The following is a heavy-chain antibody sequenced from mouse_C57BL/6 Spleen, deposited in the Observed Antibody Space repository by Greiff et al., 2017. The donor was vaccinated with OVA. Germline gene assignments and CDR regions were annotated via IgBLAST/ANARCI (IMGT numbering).Heavy chain of an antibody. D-gene: IGHD3-2*02. CDR3: ARAELRLPLAY. V-gene: IGHV1-82*01. Sequence: QVQLKQSGPELVKPGASVKISCKASGYAFSSSWMNWVQQRPGKGLEWIGRIYPGDGDTNYNGKFKGKATLTADKSSSTAYMQLSSLTSEDSAVYCCARAELRLPLAYWGQGTLVTVSA. CDR1: GYAFSSSW. J-gene: IGHJ3*01. CDR2: IYPGDGDT.